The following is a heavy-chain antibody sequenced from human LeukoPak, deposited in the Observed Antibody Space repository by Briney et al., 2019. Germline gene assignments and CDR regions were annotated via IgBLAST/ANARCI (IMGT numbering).Heavy chain of an antibody. CDR2: ISSSGSTI. V-gene: IGHV3-48*03. CDR1: GFTFSSYE. Sequence: GGSLRLSCAASGFTFSSYEMNWVRQAPGKGLEWVSYISSSGSTIYYADSVKGRFTISRDNSKNTLYLQMNSLRAEDTAVYYCAKDKFYYYGSGSYFDYWGQGTLVTVSS. J-gene: IGHJ4*02. D-gene: IGHD3-10*01. CDR3: AKDKFYYYGSGSYFDY.